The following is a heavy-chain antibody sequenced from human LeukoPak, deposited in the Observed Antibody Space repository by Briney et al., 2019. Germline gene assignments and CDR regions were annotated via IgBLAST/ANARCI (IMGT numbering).Heavy chain of an antibody. V-gene: IGHV1-69*01. J-gene: IGHJ4*02. CDR1: GGTFSSYA. CDR3: ARGGSRVVTISISDY. Sequence: SVKVSCKVSGGTFSSYAVNWVRQAPGQGLEWMGGIIPVFNTPIYAQQFQGRVTIIADESTTTAYMELSSLRSEDTAVYYCARGGSRVVTISISDYWGQGTLVTVSS. CDR2: IIPVFNTP. D-gene: IGHD5-24*01.